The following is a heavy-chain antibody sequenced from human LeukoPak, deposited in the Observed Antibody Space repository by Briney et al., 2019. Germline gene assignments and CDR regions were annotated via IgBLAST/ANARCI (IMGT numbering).Heavy chain of an antibody. CDR3: AKEISEVVIANVLDAFDI. CDR2: ISGSGGST. J-gene: IGHJ3*02. Sequence: GGSLRLSCAASGFTFSSYAMSWVRQAPGKGLEWVPAISGSGGSTYYADSVKGRFTISRDNSKNTLYLQMNSLRAEDTAVYYCAKEISEVVIANVLDAFDIWGQGTMVTVSS. D-gene: IGHD2-21*01. CDR1: GFTFSSYA. V-gene: IGHV3-23*01.